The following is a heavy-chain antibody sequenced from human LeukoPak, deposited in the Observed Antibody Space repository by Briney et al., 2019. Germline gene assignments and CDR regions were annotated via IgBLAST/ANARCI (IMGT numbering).Heavy chain of an antibody. V-gene: IGHV3-23*01. CDR1: GFTFSSYA. Sequence: SGGSLRLSCAASGFTFSSYAMSWVRQAPGKGLEWVSAISGSGGSTYYADSVKGRFTIPRDNSKNTLYLQMNSLRAEDTAVYYCAKLGGGQYYYYGMDVWGQGTTVTVSS. CDR2: ISGSGGST. CDR3: AKLGGGQYYYYGMDV. J-gene: IGHJ6*02. D-gene: IGHD3-16*01.